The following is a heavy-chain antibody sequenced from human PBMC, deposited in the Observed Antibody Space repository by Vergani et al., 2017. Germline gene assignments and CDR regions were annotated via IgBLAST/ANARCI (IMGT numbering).Heavy chain of an antibody. CDR2: INPNSGGT. CDR3: ARGVTTDYYYYGMDV. J-gene: IGHJ6*02. CDR1: GYTFTGYY. V-gene: IGHV1-2*04. D-gene: IGHD4-11*01. Sequence: QVQLVQSGAEVKKPGASVKVSCKASGYTFTGYYMHWVRQAPGQGLEWMGWINPNSGGTNYAQKFQGWVTMTRDTSISTAYMELSRLRSDDTAVYYCARGVTTDYYYYGMDVWGQGTTVTVSS.